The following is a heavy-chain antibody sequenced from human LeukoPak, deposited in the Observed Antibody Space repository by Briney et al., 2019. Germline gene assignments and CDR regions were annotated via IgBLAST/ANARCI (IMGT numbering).Heavy chain of an antibody. CDR2: ICHSGST. J-gene: IGHJ3*02. CDR1: GGPLSSGGYI. Sequence: SETLSLTCAVSGGPLSSGGYIWSWFPQPPGKGLEWIGYICHSGSTYYNPSLKSRVTISVDRSKNQFSLKLSSVTAADTAVYYCAGRGVGAISGAFDIWGQGTMVTVSS. V-gene: IGHV4-30-2*01. D-gene: IGHD1-26*01. CDR3: AGRGVGAISGAFDI.